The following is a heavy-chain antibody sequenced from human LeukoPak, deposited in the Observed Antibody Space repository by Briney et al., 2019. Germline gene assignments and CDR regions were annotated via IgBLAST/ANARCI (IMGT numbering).Heavy chain of an antibody. J-gene: IGHJ4*02. V-gene: IGHV1-2*02. CDR2: INPHNADT. CDR3: ASVKDIVVGGGPYYFDY. Sequence: ASVKVSCKASGYTFTGYYLHWVRQAPGQGLEWMAWINPHNADTNYAQRFQGRVTMTRDTSITTAYMVLSRLRSDDTAVYYCASVKDIVVGGGPYYFDYWGQGTLVTVSS. CDR1: GYTFTGYY. D-gene: IGHD2-15*01.